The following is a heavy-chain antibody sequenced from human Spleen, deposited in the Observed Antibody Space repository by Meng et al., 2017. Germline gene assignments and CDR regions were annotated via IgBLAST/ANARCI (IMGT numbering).Heavy chain of an antibody. J-gene: IGHJ4*02. CDR2: VYYGGST. V-gene: IGHV4-39*07. Sequence: QVHLQGSGPGVVKPWETRSLTCMVSGCSITSSSSYWCWIRQPPGKGLEWIGSVYYGGSTYYNSSLKSRVTISVEMSKSQFSLKLRFVTAADTAVYYCARGSLVASIDYWGRGTLVTVSS. CDR1: GCSITSSSSY. D-gene: IGHD5-12*01. CDR3: ARGSLVASIDY.